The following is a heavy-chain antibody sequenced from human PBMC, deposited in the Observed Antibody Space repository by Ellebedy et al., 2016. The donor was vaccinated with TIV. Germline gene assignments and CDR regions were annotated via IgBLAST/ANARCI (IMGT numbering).Heavy chain of an antibody. CDR1: GASISSYY. V-gene: IGHV4-59*01. J-gene: IGHJ5*02. CDR2: IYYSGRT. CDR3: ARVPSNWFDP. Sequence: SETLSLXCTVSGASISSYYWSWIRQPPGKGLEWIGYIYYSGRTNYNPSLKSRVTITVDTSKIQFSLKLSSVTAADTAVYYCARVPSNWFDPWGQGTLVTVSS.